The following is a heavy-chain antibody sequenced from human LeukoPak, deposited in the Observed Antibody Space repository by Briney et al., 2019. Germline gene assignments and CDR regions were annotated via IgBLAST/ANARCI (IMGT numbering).Heavy chain of an antibody. J-gene: IGHJ4*02. D-gene: IGHD5-12*01. CDR3: ARGGYSGSDFGNFDY. CDR2: IYPGDADT. CDR1: GDSFTSYW. V-gene: IGHV5-51*01. Sequence: GESLKISCMGSGDSFTSYWIGWVRQMPGEGLEWMGIIYPGDADTRYSPSFQGQVTISADKSISTAYLQWSSLKASDTAMYYCARGGYSGSDFGNFDYWGQGTPVTVSS.